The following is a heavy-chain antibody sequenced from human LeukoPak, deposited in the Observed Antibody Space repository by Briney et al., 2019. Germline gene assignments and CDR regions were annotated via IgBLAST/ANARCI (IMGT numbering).Heavy chain of an antibody. Sequence: GSLRLSWAASGFTFSSYAMHWVRQAPGKGLEWVAVISYDGNNKYYADSVKGRFTISRDNSKNTLYLQMSSLRAEDTAVYYCARVPGYDSTGYFDYWGQGTLVTVSS. D-gene: IGHD3-22*01. CDR3: ARVPGYDSTGYFDY. J-gene: IGHJ4*02. CDR1: GFTFSSYA. V-gene: IGHV3-30*04. CDR2: ISYDGNNK.